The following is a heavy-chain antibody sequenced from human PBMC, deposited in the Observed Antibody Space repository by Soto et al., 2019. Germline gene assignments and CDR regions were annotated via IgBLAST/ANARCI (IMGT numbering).Heavy chain of an antibody. CDR2: IWYDGSNK. CDR3: ARDRDYGDYAYYYGMDV. Sequence: GGSLRLSCAASGFTFSSYGMHWVRQAPGKGLEWVAVIWYDGSNKYYADSVKGRFTISRDNSKNTLYLQMNSLRAGDTAVYYCARDRDYGDYAYYYGMDVWGQGTTVTVSS. CDR1: GFTFSSYG. V-gene: IGHV3-33*01. J-gene: IGHJ6*02. D-gene: IGHD4-17*01.